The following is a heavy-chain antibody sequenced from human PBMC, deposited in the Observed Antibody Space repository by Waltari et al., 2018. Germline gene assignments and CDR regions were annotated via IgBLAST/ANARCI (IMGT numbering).Heavy chain of an antibody. D-gene: IGHD3-10*01. CDR3: AAYGSGSSVVY. Sequence: QVQLQESGPGLVKPSETLSLTCTVSGGSISSYYWSWIRQPPGKGLEWIGYIYYSGSTNYNPSRKSRVTISVDTSKNQFSLKLSSVTAADTAVYYCAAYGSGSSVVYWGQGTLVTVSS. J-gene: IGHJ4*02. V-gene: IGHV4-59*01. CDR2: IYYSGST. CDR1: GGSISSYY.